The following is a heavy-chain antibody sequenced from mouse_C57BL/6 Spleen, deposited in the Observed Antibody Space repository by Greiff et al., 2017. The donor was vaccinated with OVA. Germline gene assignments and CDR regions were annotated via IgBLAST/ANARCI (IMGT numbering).Heavy chain of an antibody. J-gene: IGHJ1*03. CDR1: GYTFTSYW. CDR2: IDPSDSYT. V-gene: IGHV1-69*01. CDR3: ASKYLRPWYFDV. Sequence: QVQLQQPGAELVMPGASVKLSCKASGYTFTSYWMHWVKQRPGQGLEWIGEIDPSDSYTNYNQKFKGKSTLTVDKSSSTAYMQLSSLTSEDSAVYYCASKYLRPWYFDVWGTGTTVTVSS. D-gene: IGHD5-1-1*01.